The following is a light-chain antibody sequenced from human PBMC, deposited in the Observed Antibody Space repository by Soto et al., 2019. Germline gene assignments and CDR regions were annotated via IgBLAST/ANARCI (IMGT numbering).Light chain of an antibody. J-gene: IGKJ4*01. CDR3: HHRYVWLT. CDR1: QSISTY. V-gene: IGKV3-11*01. Sequence: IVLTQSPATLSLSPGERATLSCRAGQSISTYLAWYQQTSGQAPRLLIYDASNRATGPPARFSGSGSGTDFTLTISRLEPEDSSVYYGHHRYVWLTCGGGTKVEIK. CDR2: DAS.